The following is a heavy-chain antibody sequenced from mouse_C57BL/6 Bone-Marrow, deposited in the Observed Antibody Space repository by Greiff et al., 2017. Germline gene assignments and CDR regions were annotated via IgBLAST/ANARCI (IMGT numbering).Heavy chain of an antibody. CDR2: ISSGSSTI. J-gene: IGHJ2*01. D-gene: IGHD1-2*01. V-gene: IGHV5-17*01. Sequence: EVKLVESGGGLVKPGGSLKLSCAASGFTFSDYGMHWVRQAPEKGLEWVAYISSGSSTIYYADTVKGRFTISRDNAKNTLFLQMTSLRSEDTAMYYCARSLRLLVDYWGQGTTLTVSS. CDR1: GFTFSDYG. CDR3: ARSLRLLVDY.